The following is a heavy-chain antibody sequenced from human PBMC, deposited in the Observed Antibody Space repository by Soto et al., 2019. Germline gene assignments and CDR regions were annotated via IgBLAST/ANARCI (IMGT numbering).Heavy chain of an antibody. Sequence: ASVKVSCKASGYTFTDYDINWVRQAPGQGLEWMGWVSPNSGNTVYAQKFQDRVTMTRDTSISTAYMELSNLRFEESAMYYCARGRLCSGTRTWFTFWGQGSPATVSS. J-gene: IGHJ5*01. V-gene: IGHV1-8*01. CDR1: GYTFTDYD. D-gene: IGHD3-10*02. CDR2: VSPNSGNT. CDR3: ARGRLCSGTRTWFTF.